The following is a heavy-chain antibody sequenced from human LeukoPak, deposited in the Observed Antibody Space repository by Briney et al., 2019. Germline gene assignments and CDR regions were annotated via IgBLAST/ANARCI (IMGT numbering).Heavy chain of an antibody. V-gene: IGHV4-39*07. CDR3: ATGTYYDFWSGYYPKLYFDY. J-gene: IGHJ4*02. D-gene: IGHD3-3*01. CDR1: GGSTSSSSYY. CDR2: IYYSGST. Sequence: SETLSLTCTVSGGSTSSSSYYWGWIRQPPGKGLEWIGSIYYSGSTYYNPSLKSRVTVSVDTSKNQFSLKLSSVTAADTAVYYCATGTYYDFWSGYYPKLYFDYWGQGTLVTVSS.